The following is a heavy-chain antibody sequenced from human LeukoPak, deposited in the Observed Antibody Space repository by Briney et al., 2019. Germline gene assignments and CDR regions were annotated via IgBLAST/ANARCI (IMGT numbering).Heavy chain of an antibody. D-gene: IGHD2-2*01. CDR2: IYYSGST. V-gene: IGHV4-31*03. Sequence: SETLSLTCTVSGGSISSGGYYWSWIRQHPGKGLEWIGYIYYSGSTYYNPSLKSRVTISVDTSKNQFSLKLSSVTAADTAVYYCARMYCSSTSCSRDTPGPLDYWGQGTLVTVSS. J-gene: IGHJ4*02. CDR3: ARMYCSSTSCSRDTPGPLDY. CDR1: GGSISSGGYY.